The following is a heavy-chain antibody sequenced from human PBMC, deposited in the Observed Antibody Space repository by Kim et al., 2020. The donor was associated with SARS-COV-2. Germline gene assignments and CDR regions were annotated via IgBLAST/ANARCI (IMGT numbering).Heavy chain of an antibody. CDR3: ARGIRATIDYYYYMDV. CDR1: GGSISSYY. J-gene: IGHJ6*03. D-gene: IGHD5-12*01. V-gene: IGHV4-59*01. Sequence: SETLSLTCTVSGGSISSYYWSWIRQPPWKGLEWIGYIYYSGSTNYNPSLKSRVTISVDTSKNQFSLKLSSVTAADTAVYYCARGIRATIDYYYYMDVWG. CDR2: IYYSGST.